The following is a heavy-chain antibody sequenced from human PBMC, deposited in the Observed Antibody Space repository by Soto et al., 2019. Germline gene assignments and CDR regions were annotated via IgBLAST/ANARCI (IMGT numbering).Heavy chain of an antibody. Sequence: EVQLVESVGGLVQPGGSLRLSCAASGFTFSSYWMHWVRQAPGKGLVWVSRINSDGSSTTYADSVKGRFTISRDNAKKTLYLQMNSLRAEDTAVYYCARGDGYTHSDRYFDLWGRGTLVTVSS. CDR3: ARGDGYTHSDRYFDL. J-gene: IGHJ2*01. CDR2: INSDGSST. V-gene: IGHV3-74*01. CDR1: GFTFSSYW. D-gene: IGHD5-12*01.